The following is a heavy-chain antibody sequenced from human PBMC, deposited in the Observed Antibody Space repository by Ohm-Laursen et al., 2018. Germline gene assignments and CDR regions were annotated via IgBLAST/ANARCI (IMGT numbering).Heavy chain of an antibody. CDR3: ARDNDGDYEDNFDC. V-gene: IGHV3-7*01. Sequence: LSLTCASSGFTFGAYWMTWVRQAPGKGLEWVAGIKRDGSEKYYVDSVKGRFTISRDNAKESLYLQMNSLRAEDTAVYYCARDNDGDYEDNFDCWGQGTVVTVSS. CDR1: GFTFGAYW. D-gene: IGHD4-17*01. J-gene: IGHJ4*02. CDR2: IKRDGSEK.